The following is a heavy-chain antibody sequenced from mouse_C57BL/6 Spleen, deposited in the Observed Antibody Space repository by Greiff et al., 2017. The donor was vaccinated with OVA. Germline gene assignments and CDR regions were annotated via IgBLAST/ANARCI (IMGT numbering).Heavy chain of an antibody. J-gene: IGHJ4*01. D-gene: IGHD2-5*01. CDR3: TTDYSNPRAMDY. CDR1: GFNIKDDY. CDR2: IDPENGDT. V-gene: IGHV14-4*01. Sequence: VQLKESGAELVRPGASVKLSCTASGFNIKDDYMHWVKQRPEQGLEWIGWIDPENGDTEYASKFQGKATITADTSSNTAYLQLSSLTSEDTAVYYCTTDYSNPRAMDYWGQGTSVTVSS.